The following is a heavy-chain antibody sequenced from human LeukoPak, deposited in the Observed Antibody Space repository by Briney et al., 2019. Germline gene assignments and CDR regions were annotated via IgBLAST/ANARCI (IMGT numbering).Heavy chain of an antibody. CDR3: ARERKSSTSMDY. D-gene: IGHD2-2*01. CDR2: INTDGSTI. Sequence: GGSLRLSCAPSGFTFSSYWMHWVRQAPGKGLVWVSRINTDGSTITYADSVKGRFTITRDNAKNTLYLQMNSLRAEDTAVYFCARERKSSTSMDYWGQGTLVTVSS. J-gene: IGHJ4*02. V-gene: IGHV3-74*01. CDR1: GFTFSSYW.